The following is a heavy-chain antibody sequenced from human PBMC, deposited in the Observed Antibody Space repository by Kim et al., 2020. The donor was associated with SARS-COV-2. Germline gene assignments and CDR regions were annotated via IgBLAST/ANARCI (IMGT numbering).Heavy chain of an antibody. J-gene: IGHJ4*02. V-gene: IGHV1-69*01. CDR3: ARGGGSGIKNVYYFDY. Sequence: FQGRVTNTADESTSTAYMELSSLRSEDTAVYYCARGGGSGIKNVYYFDYWGQGTLVTVSS. D-gene: IGHD3-10*01.